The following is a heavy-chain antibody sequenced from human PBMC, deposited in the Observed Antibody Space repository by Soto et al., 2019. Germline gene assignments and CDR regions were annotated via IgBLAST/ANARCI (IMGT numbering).Heavy chain of an antibody. CDR3: ARDCGGECYSEWYFEL. V-gene: IGHV4-34*01. CDR1: GGSFRGYY. Sequence: QVQLQQWGAGLLKPSETLSLTCAVYGGSFRGYYWSWIRQPPGKGLEWIGEINHSGSTNYNPYLKSRVTISVDTYQTQFPLKLSSVTAADTAVYYCARDCGGECYSEWYFELWGRGTLVTGSS. CDR2: INHSGST. J-gene: IGHJ2*01. D-gene: IGHD2-21*01.